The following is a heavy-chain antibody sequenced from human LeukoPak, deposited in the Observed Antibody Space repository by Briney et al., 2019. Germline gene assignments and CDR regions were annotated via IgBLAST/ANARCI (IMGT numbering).Heavy chain of an antibody. D-gene: IGHD1-26*01. J-gene: IGHJ3*02. Sequence: GASVKVSCTASGGTFSSYAISWVRQAPGQGLEWMGGIIPIFGTANYAQKFQGRVTITADESTSTAYMELSSLRSEDTAVYYCARGATPRWELLGALDAFDIWGQGTMVTVSS. CDR3: ARGATPRWELLGALDAFDI. CDR1: GGTFSSYA. V-gene: IGHV1-69*13. CDR2: IIPIFGTA.